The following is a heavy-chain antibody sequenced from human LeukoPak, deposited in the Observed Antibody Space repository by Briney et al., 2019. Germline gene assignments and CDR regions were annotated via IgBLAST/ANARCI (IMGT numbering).Heavy chain of an antibody. CDR2: IYASGSA. Sequence: PSETLSLTCTVAGGSLSGYYWTWIRQPAGKGLEWIGRIYASGSASYNPSLESRVTMSADTSKNEISLKLTSVTAADTAVYYCSREPEPWGQGTLVTVSS. V-gene: IGHV4-4*07. CDR3: SREPEP. J-gene: IGHJ5*02. CDR1: GGSLSGYY.